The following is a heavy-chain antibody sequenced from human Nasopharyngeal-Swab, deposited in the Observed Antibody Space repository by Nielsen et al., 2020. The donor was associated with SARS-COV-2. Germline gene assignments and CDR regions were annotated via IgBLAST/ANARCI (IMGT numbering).Heavy chain of an antibody. CDR3: ARLGYGDSNWFDP. D-gene: IGHD4-17*01. Sequence: RQAPGKGLEWLGSIYYSGSTYYNPSLKSRVTISVDTSKNQFSLKLSSVTAADTAVYYCARLGYGDSNWFDPWGQGTLVTASS. J-gene: IGHJ5*02. V-gene: IGHV4-39*01. CDR2: IYYSGST.